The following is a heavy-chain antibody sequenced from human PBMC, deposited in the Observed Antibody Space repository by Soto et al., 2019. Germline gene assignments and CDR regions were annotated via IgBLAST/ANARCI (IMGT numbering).Heavy chain of an antibody. V-gene: IGHV3-23*01. CDR2: ISGGGSTT. J-gene: IGHJ1*01. CDR3: ARDQAAGGTISRYFQD. D-gene: IGHD6-13*01. CDR1: GFTFSSYA. Sequence: EVQLLESGGGLVQPEGSLRLSCEASGFTFSSYAMSWVRQAPGKGLEWVSGISGGGSTTYYADSVKGRFTISRDNSKNTLYLQVNSLRAEDTAVYDCARDQAAGGTISRYFQDWGQGTLVTVSS.